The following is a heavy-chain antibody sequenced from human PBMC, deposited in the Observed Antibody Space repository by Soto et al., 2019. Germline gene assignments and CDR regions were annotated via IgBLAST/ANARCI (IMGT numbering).Heavy chain of an antibody. J-gene: IGHJ4*01. CDR1: GFTLSSSV. CDR2: FWKDGTTK. Sequence: QVQLVESGGGVVQPGKSLRLSCAASGFTLSSSVMHWVRQAPGKGLEWVAVFWKDGTTKYYADSVKGRFTISRDNSQNTLYLELDRLRPEDTALYYRAQGKRPPPPYSGYEAFDYRGPGTLVSVSS. V-gene: IGHV3-33*06. D-gene: IGHD5-12*01. CDR3: AQGKRPPPPYSGYEAFDY.